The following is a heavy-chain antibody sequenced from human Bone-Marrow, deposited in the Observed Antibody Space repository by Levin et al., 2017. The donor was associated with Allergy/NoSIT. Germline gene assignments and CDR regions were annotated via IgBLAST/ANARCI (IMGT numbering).Heavy chain of an antibody. CDR2: IYTSGST. CDR1: GASISSGSYY. CDR3: ARDKKAQYYDILTGYYMPSYYFDY. Sequence: SQTLSLTCTVSGASISSGSYYWSWIRQPAGKGLEWIGRIYTSGSTNYNPSLKSRVTISVDTSKNQFSLKLSSVTAADTAVYYCARDKKAQYYDILTGYYMPSYYFDYWGQGTLVTVSS. J-gene: IGHJ4*02. V-gene: IGHV4-61*02. D-gene: IGHD3-9*01.